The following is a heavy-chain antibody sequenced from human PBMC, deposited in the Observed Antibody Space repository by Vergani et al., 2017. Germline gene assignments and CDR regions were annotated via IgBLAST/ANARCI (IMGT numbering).Heavy chain of an antibody. CDR1: GGTFSSYA. D-gene: IGHD2-21*02. CDR3: ARATGDLSYCGGDCPSPPDY. J-gene: IGHJ4*02. Sequence: QVQLVQSGAEVKKPGSSVKVSCKASGGTFSSYAISWVRQAPGQGLEWMGRIIPIFGTANYAQKFQGRVTITADESTSTAYMELSSLRSEDTAVYYCARATGDLSYCGGDCPSPPDYWGQGTLVTVSS. V-gene: IGHV1-69*18. CDR2: IIPIFGTA.